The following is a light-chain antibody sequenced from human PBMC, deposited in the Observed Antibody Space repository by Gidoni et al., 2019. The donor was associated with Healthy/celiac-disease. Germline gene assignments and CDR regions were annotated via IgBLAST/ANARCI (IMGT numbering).Light chain of an antibody. V-gene: IGKV1-9*01. J-gene: IGKJ4*01. CDR2: AAS. CDR3: QQLNSYPWT. CDR1: QGISSY. Sequence: DIQLTQSPSFLSASVGDRVTITCRASQGISSYLAWYQQKPGKAPKLLIYAASTLQSGVPSRFSGSGSGTEFTLTISSLQPEDFATYYCQQLNSYPWTFGGGTKVEIK.